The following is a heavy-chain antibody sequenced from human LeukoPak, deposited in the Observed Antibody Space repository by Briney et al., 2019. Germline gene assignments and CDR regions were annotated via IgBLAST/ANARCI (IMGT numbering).Heavy chain of an antibody. CDR1: GDSVSSNSAA. D-gene: IGHD3-22*01. J-gene: IGHJ4*02. V-gene: IGHV6-1*01. CDR2: TYYGSKWYN. CDR3: VRAMYYYDSSVPSFDY. Sequence: SQTLSLTCAISGDSVSSNSAAWNWIRQSPSRGLEWLGRTYYGSKWYNDYAVSVKSRITINPDTSKNQFSLQLNSVTPEDTAVYYCVRAMYYYDSSVPSFDYWGQGTLVTVSS.